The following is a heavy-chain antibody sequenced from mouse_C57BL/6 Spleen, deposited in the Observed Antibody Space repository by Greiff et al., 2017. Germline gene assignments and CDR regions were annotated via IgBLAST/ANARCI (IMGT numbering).Heavy chain of an antibody. CDR2: INPSTGGT. CDR1: GYSFTGYY. J-gene: IGHJ2*01. V-gene: IGHV1-42*01. CDR3: ATNGYYSDY. Sequence: EVQVVESGPELVKPGASVKISCKASGYSFTGYYMNWVKQSPEKSLEWIGEINPSTGGTTYNQKFKAKATLTVDKSSSTAYMQLKSLTSEDSAVYYCATNGYYSDYWGQGTTLTVSS. D-gene: IGHD2-2*01.